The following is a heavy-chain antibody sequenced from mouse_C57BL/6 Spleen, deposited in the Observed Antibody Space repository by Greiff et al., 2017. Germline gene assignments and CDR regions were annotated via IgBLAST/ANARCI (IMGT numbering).Heavy chain of an antibody. CDR2: ISPGSGST. J-gene: IGHJ2*01. CDR1: GYTFTSYW. D-gene: IGHD2-2*01. CDR3: ARSLWLRLHLDD. Sequence: QVQLQQPGAELVKPGASVKMSCKASGYTFTSYWITWVKQRPGQGLEWIGDISPGSGSTNYNEKFKSKATLTVDTSSSTAYMQRSSLTSEDSAVYYCARSLWLRLHLDDWGKGTTLTVSS. V-gene: IGHV1-55*01.